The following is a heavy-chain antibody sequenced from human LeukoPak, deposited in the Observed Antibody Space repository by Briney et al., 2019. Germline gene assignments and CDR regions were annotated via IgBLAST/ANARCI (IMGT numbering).Heavy chain of an antibody. J-gene: IGHJ4*02. CDR1: GFTFSSYS. Sequence: GGSLRLSCAASGFTFSSYSMNWVRQAPGKGLGWVSSISSSSSYIYYADSAKGRFTISRDNAKNSLYLQMNSLRAEDTAVYYCAKGGDITSSQFDYWGQGTLVTVSS. CDR3: AKGGDITSSQFDY. V-gene: IGHV3-21*01. D-gene: IGHD5-12*01. CDR2: ISSSSSYI.